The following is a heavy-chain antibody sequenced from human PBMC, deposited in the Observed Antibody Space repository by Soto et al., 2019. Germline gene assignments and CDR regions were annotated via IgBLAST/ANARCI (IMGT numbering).Heavy chain of an antibody. Sequence: SGPTLVNPTQTLTLTCTFSGFSLSTSGVGVGWIRQPPGKALEWLALIYRNSDKRYSPSLKSRLTITRDTAKNQVVLTMTNMDPVDTATYYCAQIGRSVAAFDYWGQGTLVTVSS. CDR3: AQIGRSVAAFDY. CDR1: GFSLSTSGVG. J-gene: IGHJ4*02. V-gene: IGHV2-5*01. CDR2: IYRNSDK. D-gene: IGHD1-26*01.